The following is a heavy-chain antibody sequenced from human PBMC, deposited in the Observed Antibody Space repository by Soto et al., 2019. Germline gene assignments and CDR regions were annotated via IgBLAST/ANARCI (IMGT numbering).Heavy chain of an antibody. J-gene: IGHJ6*02. V-gene: IGHV4-31*03. CDR2: IYYSGST. CDR3: ARDIRPQYSSSWYIGYYYGMDV. CDR1: GGSISSGGYY. D-gene: IGHD6-13*01. Sequence: QVQLQESGPGLVKPSQTLSLTCTVSGGSISSGGYYWSWISQHPGKGLEWIGYIYYSGSTYYNPSLKSRVTISVDTSKNQFSLKLSSVTAADTAVYYCARDIRPQYSSSWYIGYYYGMDVWGQGTTVTVSS.